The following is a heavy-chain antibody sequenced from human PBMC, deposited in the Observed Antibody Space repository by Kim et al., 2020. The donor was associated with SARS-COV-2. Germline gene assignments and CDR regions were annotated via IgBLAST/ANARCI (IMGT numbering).Heavy chain of an antibody. J-gene: IGHJ4*02. CDR2: GNT. CDR3: ARDGWHFDY. D-gene: IGHD6-19*01. V-gene: IGHV1-3*01. Sequence: GNTKYSQKFQGRVTITRDTSASTAYMELSSLRSEDTAVYYCARDGWHFDYWGQGTLVTVSS.